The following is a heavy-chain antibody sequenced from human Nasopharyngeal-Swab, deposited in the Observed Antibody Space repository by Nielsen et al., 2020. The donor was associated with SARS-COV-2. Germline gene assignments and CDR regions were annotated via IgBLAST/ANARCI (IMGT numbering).Heavy chain of an antibody. CDR2: ISSSSSYI. Sequence: GESPKISCAASGFTFSSYSMNWVRQAPGKGLEWVSSISSSSSYIYYADSVKGRFTISRDNAKNSLYLQMNSLRAEDTAVYYCARGIYYYYYYMDVWGKGTTVTVSS. CDR1: GFTFSSYS. J-gene: IGHJ6*03. V-gene: IGHV3-21*01. CDR3: ARGIYYYYYYMDV.